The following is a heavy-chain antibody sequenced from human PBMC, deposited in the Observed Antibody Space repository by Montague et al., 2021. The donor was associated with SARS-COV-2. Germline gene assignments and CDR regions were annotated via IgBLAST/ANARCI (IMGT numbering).Heavy chain of an antibody. D-gene: IGHD2-8*02. CDR3: ARDWWGTGGILSG. J-gene: IGHJ4*02. Sequence: TLSLTCTVSGDSITSDSYCLSWIRQPAGKGLEWIGHIYPSGSTNYNPSLRSRVTLSVDTSKKRFSLRLSSVSAADTAMYYCARDWWGTGGILSGWGQGTLVTVSS. CDR1: GDSITSDSYC. CDR2: IYPSGST. V-gene: IGHV4-61*09.